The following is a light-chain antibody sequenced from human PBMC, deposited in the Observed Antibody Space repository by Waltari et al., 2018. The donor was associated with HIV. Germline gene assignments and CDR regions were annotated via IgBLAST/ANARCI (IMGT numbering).Light chain of an antibody. CDR3: GTWDTSLGAGV. CDR2: DNN. Sequence: QSVLTQPPAVSAAPGQTVTISCSGSSSNIANNYVSWYQQLPGTAPKLLIYDNNRRASGLPDRFSGAKSGTSATLASAGLRTGDEADYYCGTWDTSLGAGVFGGGTKVTVL. J-gene: IGLJ2*01. CDR1: SSNIANNY. V-gene: IGLV1-51*01.